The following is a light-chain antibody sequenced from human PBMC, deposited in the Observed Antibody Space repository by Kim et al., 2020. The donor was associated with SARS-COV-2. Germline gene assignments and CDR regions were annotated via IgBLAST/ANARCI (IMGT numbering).Light chain of an antibody. J-gene: IGLJ2*01. CDR2: QDS. CDR1: KLGDKY. Sequence: VSTGQKASITRSGDKLGDKYACWYQQKPGQSPVLVIYQDSKRPSGIPERFSGSNSGNTATLTISGTQAMDEADYYCQAWDSSAVVFGGGTKLTVL. V-gene: IGLV3-1*01. CDR3: QAWDSSAVV.